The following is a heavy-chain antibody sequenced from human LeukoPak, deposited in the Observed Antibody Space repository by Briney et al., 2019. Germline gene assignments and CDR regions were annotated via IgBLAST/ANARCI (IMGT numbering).Heavy chain of an antibody. D-gene: IGHD1-20*01. CDR3: EKVRGGIIGTQDAFDI. Sequence: GGSLRLSCAASGFIFSSYAMHWVRQAPGKGLEWVAYIRFDGNNKYHADSVKGRFTISRDNSKNTLYLQMNSLRAEDTAVYYCEKVRGGIIGTQDAFDIWGQGTLVTASS. J-gene: IGHJ3*02. CDR1: GFIFSSYA. V-gene: IGHV3-30*02. CDR2: IRFDGNNK.